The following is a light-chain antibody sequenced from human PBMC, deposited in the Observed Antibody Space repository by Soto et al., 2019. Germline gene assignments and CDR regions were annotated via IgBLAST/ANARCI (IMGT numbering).Light chain of an antibody. V-gene: IGKV3-20*01. CDR1: QSVSSSF. CDR3: QQYDSSPWT. Sequence: EIVLTQSPGTLSLSPGERATLSCRASQSVSSSFLAWYQQKPGQAPRLLIYGASSRATGIPDRFSGSGSGTDFTITISRLEHEDFAVYHCQQYDSSPWTFGQGTKVEIK. CDR2: GAS. J-gene: IGKJ1*01.